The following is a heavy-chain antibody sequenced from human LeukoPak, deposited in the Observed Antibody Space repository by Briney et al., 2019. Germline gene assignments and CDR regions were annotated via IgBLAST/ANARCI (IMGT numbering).Heavy chain of an antibody. D-gene: IGHD3-22*01. CDR3: ATRPDITMIVVVITLLDY. V-gene: IGHV3-30*07. CDR1: GFTFSSYA. J-gene: IGHJ4*02. Sequence: GRSLRLSCAASGFTFSSYAMHWVRQAPGKGLEWVAVISYDGSNKYYADSVKGRFTISRDNSKNTLYLQMNSLRAEDTAVYYCATRPDITMIVVVITLLDYWGQGTLVTVSS. CDR2: ISYDGSNK.